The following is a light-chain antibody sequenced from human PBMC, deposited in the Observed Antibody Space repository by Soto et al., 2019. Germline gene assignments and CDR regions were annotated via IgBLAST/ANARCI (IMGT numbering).Light chain of an antibody. V-gene: IGKV4-1*01. CDR1: QSVLYSSNNKNY. CDR3: QQYFSTQWT. J-gene: IGKJ1*01. CDR2: WAS. Sequence: DIVMTQSPDSLAVSLGERATINCKSSQSVLYSSNNKNYLAWYQQKPGQPPKLLIYWASTRESGVPDRFSGSGSGPDFALTISSLQAEDVSVSYCQQYFSTQWTFGQGTRVEIK.